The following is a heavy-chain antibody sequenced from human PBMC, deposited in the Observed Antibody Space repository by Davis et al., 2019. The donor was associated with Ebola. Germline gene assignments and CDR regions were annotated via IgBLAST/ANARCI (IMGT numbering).Heavy chain of an antibody. D-gene: IGHD6-19*01. CDR1: GGSFSGYY. Sequence: MPSETLSLTCAVYGGSFSGYYWSWIRQPPGKGLEWIGEINHSGSTNYNPSLKSRVTISVDTSKNQFSLKLSSVTAADTAVYYCARDRRSGGWYESIDYWGQGTLVTVSS. CDR2: INHSGST. V-gene: IGHV4-34*01. CDR3: ARDRRSGGWYESIDY. J-gene: IGHJ4*02.